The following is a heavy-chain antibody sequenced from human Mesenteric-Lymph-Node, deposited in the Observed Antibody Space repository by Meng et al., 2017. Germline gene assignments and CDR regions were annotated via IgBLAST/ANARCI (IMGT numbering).Heavy chain of an antibody. D-gene: IGHD3-22*01. CDR2: IYYSGST. V-gene: IGHV4-28*01. J-gene: IGHJ4*02. Sequence: GQRRGSGPGLVKPADPLSLACPVSGYSISSTNWWGWIRQPPGKGLEWIGYIYYSGSTSYNPSLKSRVTMSVDTSKNQFSLNLNSVTAVDTAVYYCARNVPGTSAYYDWGQGTLVTVSS. CDR3: ARNVPGTSAYYD. CDR1: GYSISSTNW.